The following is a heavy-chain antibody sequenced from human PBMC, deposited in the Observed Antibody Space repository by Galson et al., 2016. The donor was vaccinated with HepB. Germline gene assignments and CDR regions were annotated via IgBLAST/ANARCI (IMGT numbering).Heavy chain of an antibody. CDR1: GFSISDHY. Sequence: SLRLSCAASGFSISDHYMDWVRQAPGKGLEWVARSRNKANSYTTEYAASVECRFTVSRGESENSLHLQMNSLEAEDTAVYYCARTGYCGAGACSSDYSKYWGQGTLVTVSS. D-gene: IGHD2-15*01. V-gene: IGHV3-72*01. CDR2: SRNKANSYTT. J-gene: IGHJ4*02. CDR3: ARTGYCGAGACSSDYSKY.